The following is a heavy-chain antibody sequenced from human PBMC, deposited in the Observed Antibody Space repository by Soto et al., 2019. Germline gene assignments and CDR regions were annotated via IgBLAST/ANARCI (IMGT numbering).Heavy chain of an antibody. CDR1: GYDFNTNW. Sequence: VESLKISCRGSGYDFNTNWFGWGRQLPWRGLEWVGIMYPGDSDTRYNPSLQGHVTLSVDVTVSTAFLQWRSLETSDTGMYFCARLARDCNKTSCYYADHWGQGTQVTVSS. V-gene: IGHV5-51*01. J-gene: IGHJ4*02. CDR2: MYPGDSDT. CDR3: ARLARDCNKTSCYYADH. D-gene: IGHD3-3*01.